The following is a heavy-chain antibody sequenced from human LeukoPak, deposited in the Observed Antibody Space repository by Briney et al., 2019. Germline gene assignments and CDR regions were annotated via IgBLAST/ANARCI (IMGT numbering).Heavy chain of an antibody. V-gene: IGHV3-7*03. J-gene: IGHJ4*02. Sequence: GGSLRLSCAASGFTFSSYWMTWVRQAPGKGLEWVANIKQDGSKKNYVDSVKGRFTISRDNAKNSLYLQMNSLRAEDTAVYYCATPLDYYDSSGFHQGGDWGQGTLVTVSS. D-gene: IGHD3-22*01. CDR1: GFTFSSYW. CDR3: ATPLDYYDSSGFHQGGD. CDR2: IKQDGSKK.